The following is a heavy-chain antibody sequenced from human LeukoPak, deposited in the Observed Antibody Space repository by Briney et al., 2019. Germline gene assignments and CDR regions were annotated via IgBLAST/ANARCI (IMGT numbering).Heavy chain of an antibody. CDR2: IYYSGST. V-gene: IGHV4-30-4*01. CDR3: ARDVTTGADY. J-gene: IGHJ4*02. D-gene: IGHD1-14*01. Sequence: SQTLSLTCTVSGGSISSGDYCWSWIRQPPGKGLEWIGYIYYSGSTYYNPSLKSRVTISVDTSKNQFSLKLSSVTAADTAVYCCARDVTTGADYWGQGTLVTVSS. CDR1: GGSISSGDYC.